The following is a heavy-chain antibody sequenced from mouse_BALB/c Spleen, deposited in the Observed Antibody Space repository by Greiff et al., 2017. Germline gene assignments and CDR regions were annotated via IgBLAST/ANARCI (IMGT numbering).Heavy chain of an antibody. CDR2: ISSGGSYT. CDR1: GFTFSSYG. J-gene: IGHJ3*01. V-gene: IGHV5-6*01. Sequence: EVQVVESGGDLVKPGGSLKLSCAASGFTFSSYGMSWVRQTPDKRLEWVATISSGGSYTYYPDSVKGRFTISRDNAKNTLYLQMSSLKSEDTAMYYCARQGNGNQAWFAYWGQGTLVTVSA. CDR3: ARQGNGNQAWFAY. D-gene: IGHD2-1*01.